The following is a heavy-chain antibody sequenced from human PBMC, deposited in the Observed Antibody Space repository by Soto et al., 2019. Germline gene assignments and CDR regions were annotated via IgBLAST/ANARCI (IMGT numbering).Heavy chain of an antibody. D-gene: IGHD2-15*01. CDR2: IYYSGST. CDR3: ARATPGYPGRAFQI. CDR1: GGSISSYY. J-gene: IGHJ3*02. Sequence: SETLSLTCTVSGGSISSYYWSWIRQPPGKGLEWIGYIYYSGSTNYNPSLKSRVTISVDTSKNQFSLKLNSMTAADTAIYYCARATPGYPGRAFQIWGQGKMVTVSS. V-gene: IGHV4-59*08.